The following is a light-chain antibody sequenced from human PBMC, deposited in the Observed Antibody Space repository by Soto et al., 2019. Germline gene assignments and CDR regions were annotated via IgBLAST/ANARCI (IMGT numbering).Light chain of an antibody. Sequence: EVMLTQSPDTLSLSPGQRATLSCRASQSVPNSYLAWYQQKLGQPPRLLIYGASTRVAGIPDRFSGRGSGTDFTLTVSRLEPGDFAVYYCQQYGISPPTFGQGTNLEIK. CDR2: GAS. V-gene: IGKV3-20*01. CDR3: QQYGISPPT. J-gene: IGKJ2*01. CDR1: QSVPNSY.